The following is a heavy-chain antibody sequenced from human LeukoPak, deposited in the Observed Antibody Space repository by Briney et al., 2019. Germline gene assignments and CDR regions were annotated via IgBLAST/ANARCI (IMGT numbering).Heavy chain of an antibody. CDR2: MNPNSGNT. V-gene: IGHV1-8*03. CDR3: ARSWSSSWYIWGGYYFDY. CDR1: GYTFTSYD. J-gene: IGHJ4*02. Sequence: ASVKVSCKASGYTFTSYDINWVRQATGQGLEWMGWMNPNSGNTGYAQKFQGRVTITRNTSISTAYMELSSLRSEDTAVYYCARSWSSSWYIWGGYYFDYWGQGTLVTVSS. D-gene: IGHD6-13*01.